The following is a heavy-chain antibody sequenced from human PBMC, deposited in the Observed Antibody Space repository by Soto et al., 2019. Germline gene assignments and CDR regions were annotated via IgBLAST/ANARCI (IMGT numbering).Heavy chain of an antibody. Sequence: SLRLSCAASGFTFSRYSMNWVRQAPGKGLEWVSSISSTTNYIYYADSMKGRFTVSRDNAKNSVYLDMNSLSAEDTAVYYCARECDDLTSIFDYWCHGTLVTVSS. V-gene: IGHV3-21*01. CDR3: ARECDDLTSIFDY. CDR1: GFTFSRYS. J-gene: IGHJ4*01. CDR2: ISSTTNYI.